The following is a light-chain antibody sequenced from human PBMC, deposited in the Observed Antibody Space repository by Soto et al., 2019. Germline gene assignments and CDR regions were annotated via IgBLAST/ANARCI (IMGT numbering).Light chain of an antibody. Sequence: IQLTQSPSSLSASVGDSVTITCRASQGISRYLSWYQQKPGRAPKLLISAASTLQSGVPARFSGSGSGTDFTLTISSLQPEDFATYYCLQTYDVPLTFGGGTKVDIK. V-gene: IGKV1-39*01. CDR3: LQTYDVPLT. CDR1: QGISRY. CDR2: AAS. J-gene: IGKJ4*01.